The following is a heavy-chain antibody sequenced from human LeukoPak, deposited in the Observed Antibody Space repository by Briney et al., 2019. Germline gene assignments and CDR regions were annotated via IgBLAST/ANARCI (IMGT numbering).Heavy chain of an antibody. V-gene: IGHV1-2*02. J-gene: IGHJ4*02. D-gene: IGHD1-1*01. CDR3: ARAQGWERPLDY. Sequence: GASVKVSCKASGYTFTGYYIYWVRQAPGQGLEWMGWIIPNSGGTKYAQNFQGRVNMTRDTSISTAYMELSRLTSDDTAVHYCARAQGWERPLDYWGQGTLVTVSS. CDR1: GYTFTGYY. CDR2: IIPNSGGT.